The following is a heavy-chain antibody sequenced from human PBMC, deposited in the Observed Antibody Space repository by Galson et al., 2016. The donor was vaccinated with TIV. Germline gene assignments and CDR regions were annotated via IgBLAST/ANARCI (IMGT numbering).Heavy chain of an antibody. CDR1: GFIFSIYG. Sequence: SLRLSCAASGFIFSIYGMHWVRQAPGKGLEWLSYIGRGANFRDYSDSVKGRFTVSEDNAKNSLYLQMSSLRAEDTGVYYCARDGGNAWEYDCWGQGTLVTVSP. J-gene: IGHJ4*02. D-gene: IGHD1-26*01. V-gene: IGHV3-21*05. CDR3: ARDGGNAWEYDC. CDR2: IGRGANFR.